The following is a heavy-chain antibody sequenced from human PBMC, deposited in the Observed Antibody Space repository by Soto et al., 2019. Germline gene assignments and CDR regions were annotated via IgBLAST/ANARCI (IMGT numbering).Heavy chain of an antibody. Sequence: GGALRLSCAASGFTFSPYWMSWVRQAPGKGLEWVANIKQAGSEKYYVDSVNGRFIISRDDAKNSLFLQVNSLRVEDTAVYYCAREKRANGYFDYWGQGTLVTVSS. D-gene: IGHD6-25*01. CDR1: GFTFSPYW. CDR3: AREKRANGYFDY. J-gene: IGHJ4*02. V-gene: IGHV3-7*01. CDR2: IKQAGSEK.